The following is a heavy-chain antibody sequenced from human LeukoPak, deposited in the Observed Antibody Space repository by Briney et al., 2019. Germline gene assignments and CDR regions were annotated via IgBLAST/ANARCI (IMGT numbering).Heavy chain of an antibody. V-gene: IGHV3-23*01. Sequence: SSISGSGGSTYYAASVTGRFTISRDNSKNTLYLQMNSLRAEDTAVYYCANRDSGTYTPALYWGQGTLVTVSS. CDR2: ISGSGGST. D-gene: IGHD1-26*01. CDR3: ANRDSGTYTPALY. J-gene: IGHJ4*02.